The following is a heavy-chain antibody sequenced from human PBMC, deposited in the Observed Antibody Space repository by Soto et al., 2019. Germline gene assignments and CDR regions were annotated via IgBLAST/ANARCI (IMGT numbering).Heavy chain of an antibody. CDR1: GSTFSRYG. Sequence: SLRLSCAASGSTFSRYGMHWVRQAPVNGLERVAVMSYDGSNKYYADSVKGRFTISRDNSKNTLYLQMNSLRAEDTAVYYCAKDRAVVCTFYYYGMDVWGQGTTVTESS. CDR3: AKDRAVVCTFYYYGMDV. J-gene: IGHJ6*02. CDR2: MSYDGSNK. D-gene: IGHD6-19*01. V-gene: IGHV3-30*18.